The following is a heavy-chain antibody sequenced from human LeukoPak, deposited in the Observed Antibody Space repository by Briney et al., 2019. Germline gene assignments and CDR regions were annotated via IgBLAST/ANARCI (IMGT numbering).Heavy chain of an antibody. CDR2: IYSGGST. CDR3: AGGRVPYSYGSFAFCY. V-gene: IGHV3-66*01. J-gene: IGHJ4*02. Sequence: PGGSLRLSCAASGFTVSSNYMSWVRQAPGKGLEWVSVIYSGGSTYYADSVKGRFTISRDNSKNTLYLQMNSLRAEDTAVYYCAGGRVPYSYGSFAFCYWGQGTLVTVSS. D-gene: IGHD5-18*01. CDR1: GFTVSSNY.